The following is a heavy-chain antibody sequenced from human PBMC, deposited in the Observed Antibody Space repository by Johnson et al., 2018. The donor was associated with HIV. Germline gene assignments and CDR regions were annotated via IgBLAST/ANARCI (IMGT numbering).Heavy chain of an antibody. V-gene: IGHV3-33*01. Sequence: QVQLVESGGGVVQPGRSLRLSCEASGFTFSNYAMHWVRQAPGKGLEWVAVIWYNGSKNWYADSVKGRFTISRDNSKNTLYLQMNKLRAEDTAVYFCASQVRGLRLGVDAFDIWGQGTMVTVSS. CDR3: ASQVRGLRLGVDAFDI. J-gene: IGHJ3*02. CDR2: IWYNGSKN. CDR1: GFTFSNYA. D-gene: IGHD3-16*01.